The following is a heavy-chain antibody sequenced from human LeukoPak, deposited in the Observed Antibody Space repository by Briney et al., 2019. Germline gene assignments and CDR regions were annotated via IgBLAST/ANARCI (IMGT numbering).Heavy chain of an antibody. Sequence: ASVKVSCKASGGTFSSYAISWVRQAPGQGLEWMGGIIPIFGTANYAQKFQGRVTITADESTSTAYMELNSLRSEDMAVYYCARGDGGTDAFDIWGQGTMVTVSS. J-gene: IGHJ3*02. D-gene: IGHD5-24*01. V-gene: IGHV1-69*13. CDR1: GGTFSSYA. CDR2: IIPIFGTA. CDR3: ARGDGGTDAFDI.